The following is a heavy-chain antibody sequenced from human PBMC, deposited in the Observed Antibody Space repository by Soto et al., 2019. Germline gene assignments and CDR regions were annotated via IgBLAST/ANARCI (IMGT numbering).Heavy chain of an antibody. J-gene: IGHJ4*02. Sequence: QVLLQQWGAGLLKPSETLSLTCAVHGGSFSGFFWTWIRQPPGKGLEWIGEINHSGSTNYNPSLKSRVTISVDTSENQFSLRLTSVTAADTAVYYCARGQWLPRGEYWGQGTLVTVSS. V-gene: IGHV4-34*02. CDR3: ARGQWLPRGEY. CDR1: GGSFSGFF. CDR2: INHSGST. D-gene: IGHD6-19*01.